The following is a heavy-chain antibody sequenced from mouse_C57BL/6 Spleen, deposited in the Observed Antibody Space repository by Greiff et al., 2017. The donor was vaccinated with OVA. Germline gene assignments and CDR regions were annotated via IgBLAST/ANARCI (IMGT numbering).Heavy chain of an antibody. J-gene: IGHJ2*01. CDR2: IHPNSGST. D-gene: IGHD1-1*01. CDR1: GYTFTSYW. CDR3: ARRYYGSSPDY. Sequence: VQLQQSGAELVKPGASVKLSCKASGYTFTSYWMHWVKQRPGQGLEWIGMIHPNSGSTNYNEKFKSKATLTVDKSSSTAYMQLSSLTSEDSAVYYCARRYYGSSPDYWGQGTTLTVSS. V-gene: IGHV1-64*01.